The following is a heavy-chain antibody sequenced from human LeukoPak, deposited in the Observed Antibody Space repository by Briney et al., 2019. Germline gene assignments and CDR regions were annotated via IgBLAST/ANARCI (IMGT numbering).Heavy chain of an antibody. CDR1: GYTFTSYG. Sequence: ASVKVSCTASGYTFTSYGISWVRQAPGQGLEWMGWISAYNGNTNYAQKLQGRVTITRDTSASTVYMELSSLRSEDTAIYYCARSEGDYGDYGFFVYWGQGTLVAVSS. D-gene: IGHD4-17*01. V-gene: IGHV1-18*01. J-gene: IGHJ4*02. CDR2: ISAYNGNT. CDR3: ARSEGDYGDYGFFVY.